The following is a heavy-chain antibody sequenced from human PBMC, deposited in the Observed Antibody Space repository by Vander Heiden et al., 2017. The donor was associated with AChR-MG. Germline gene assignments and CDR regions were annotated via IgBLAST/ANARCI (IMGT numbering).Heavy chain of an antibody. CDR2: TNYRAKWYN. Sequence: QVQLQQSGPGLVKPSQTLSLTCAISGDSVSSNSAAWNRSRQSPSGGLEWLGRTNYRAKWYNDYAVSVKSRITINPDTSKNQFSLQLNSVTPEDTAVYYCARDLIGSSVARFDYWGQGTLVTVSS. D-gene: IGHD6-6*01. J-gene: IGHJ4*02. CDR1: GDSVSSNSAA. CDR3: ARDLIGSSVARFDY. V-gene: IGHV6-1*01.